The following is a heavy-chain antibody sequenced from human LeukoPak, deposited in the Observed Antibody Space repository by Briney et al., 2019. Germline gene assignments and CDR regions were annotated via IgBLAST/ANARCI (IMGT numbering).Heavy chain of an antibody. Sequence: SETLSLTCTVSGGSISSYSWSWIRQPPGKGLEWIGYIYYSGSTNYYPSLKRRVTISVDTSKNQFSLKLSSVTAADTAVYYCARHPAYGDYFDYCGQGALVTVSS. J-gene: IGHJ4*02. CDR1: GGSISSYS. CDR2: IYYSGST. V-gene: IGHV4-59*08. D-gene: IGHD4-17*01. CDR3: ARHPAYGDYFDY.